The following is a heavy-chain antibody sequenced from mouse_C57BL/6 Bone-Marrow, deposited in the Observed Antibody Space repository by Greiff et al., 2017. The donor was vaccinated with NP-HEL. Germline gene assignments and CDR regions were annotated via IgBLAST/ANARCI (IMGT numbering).Heavy chain of an antibody. J-gene: IGHJ2*01. CDR1: GYTFTSYW. CDR3: ADGYDGFDY. Sequence: QVQLQQPGAELVKPGASVKLSCKASGYTFTSYWITWVKQRPGQGLEWIGDIYPGSGSTNYNEKFKGKATLTVDTSSSTAYMQLSSLTSEDSAVYYCADGYDGFDYWGQGTTLTVSS. D-gene: IGHD2-2*01. V-gene: IGHV1-55*01. CDR2: IYPGSGST.